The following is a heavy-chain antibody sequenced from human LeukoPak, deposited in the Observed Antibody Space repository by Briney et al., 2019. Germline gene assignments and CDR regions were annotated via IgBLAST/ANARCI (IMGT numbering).Heavy chain of an antibody. Sequence: GGSLRLSCAASGFTFSSYAMHWVRQAPGKGLEWVAVISYDGGNKYYADSVKGRFTISRDNSKNTLYLQMNSLRAEDTAVYYCARVPKAGTTRDYWGQGTLVTVSS. V-gene: IGHV3-30*01. J-gene: IGHJ4*02. D-gene: IGHD1-7*01. CDR2: ISYDGGNK. CDR1: GFTFSSYA. CDR3: ARVPKAGTTRDY.